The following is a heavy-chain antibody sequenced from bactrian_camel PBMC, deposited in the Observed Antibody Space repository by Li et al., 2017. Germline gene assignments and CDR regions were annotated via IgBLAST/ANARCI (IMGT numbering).Heavy chain of an antibody. J-gene: IGHJ7*01. D-gene: IGHD1*01. Sequence: QLVESGGGSVQAGGSLRLSCVASGYIPGDYCMGWFRQPPGKEHEGFPDIIATIDSDGSTSYADSVKGRFTISEDNAKNTLYLQMNSLKPEDTAVYYCARDRPHSWYGMDYWGKGTQVTVS. CDR1: GYIPGDYC. CDR2: IIATIDSDGST. V-gene: IGHV3S26*01.